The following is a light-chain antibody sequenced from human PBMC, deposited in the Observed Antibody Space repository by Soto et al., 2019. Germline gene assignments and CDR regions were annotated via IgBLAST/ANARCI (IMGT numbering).Light chain of an antibody. CDR3: QYYDATNQV. CDR2: EDN. Sequence: NFMLTQPHSVSESPGKTVIISCTRSSGSIASNYVQWYQQRPGSSPTTVIYEDNQRPSGVPDRFSGSIDSSSNSASLTISGLETEHEADYYCQYYDATNQVFGGGTQLTVL. CDR1: SGSIASNY. J-gene: IGLJ3*02. V-gene: IGLV6-57*01.